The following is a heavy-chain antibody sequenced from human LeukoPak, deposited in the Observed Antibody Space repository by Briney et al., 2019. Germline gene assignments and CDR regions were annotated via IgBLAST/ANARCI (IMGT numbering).Heavy chain of an antibody. CDR1: GYTFTSYD. CDR3: ARGHKTTIFGVVIIRGVWFDP. D-gene: IGHD3-3*01. Sequence: ASVKVSCKASGYTFTSYDINWVRQATGQGLEWMGWMNPNGGNTGYAQKFQGRVTMTRNTSISTAYMELSSLRSEDTAVYYCARGHKTTIFGVVIIRGVWFDPWGQGTLVTVSS. CDR2: MNPNGGNT. V-gene: IGHV1-8*01. J-gene: IGHJ5*02.